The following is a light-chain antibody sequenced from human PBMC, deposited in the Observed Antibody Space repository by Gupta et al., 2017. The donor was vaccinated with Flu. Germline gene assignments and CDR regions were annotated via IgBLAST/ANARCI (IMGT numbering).Light chain of an antibody. CDR1: YIGGKS. V-gene: IGLV3-21*03. CDR3: HVWASGSEHVV. Sequence: GNTARITCEGFYIGGKSVHWYQQKPGPAPVSVVVDDTDRPSGIAERFSCSNSGTSATPTLTGVEAEDEADDDCHVWASGSEHVVFGSGTKVTVL. J-gene: IGLJ6*01. CDR2: DDT.